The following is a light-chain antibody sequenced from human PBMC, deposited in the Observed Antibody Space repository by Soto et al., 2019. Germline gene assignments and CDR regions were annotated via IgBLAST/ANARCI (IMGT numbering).Light chain of an antibody. J-gene: IGKJ5*01. CDR2: DAS. CDR1: QSVSSD. V-gene: IGKV3-11*01. Sequence: EIVMTQPPVTLSVSPGERATISCRASQSVSSDLAWYQQKPGQAPRLLIYDASNRVTGIPARFRGSGSGTDFTLTISSLEPDDFAVYYCQQRSNWQITFGQGTRLEIK. CDR3: QQRSNWQIT.